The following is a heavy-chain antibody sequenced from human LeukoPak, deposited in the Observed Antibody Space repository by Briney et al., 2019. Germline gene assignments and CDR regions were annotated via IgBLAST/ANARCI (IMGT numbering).Heavy chain of an antibody. D-gene: IGHD3-22*01. CDR2: IIPIFGTA. CDR3: ARDYDSSGYYRDDAFDI. J-gene: IGHJ3*02. Sequence: ASVKVSCKASGGTFSSYAISWVRQAPGQGLEWMGGIIPIFGTANYAQKFQGRVTITADKSTSTAYMELSSLRSEDTAVYYCARDYDSSGYYRDDAFDIWGQGTMVTVSS. CDR1: GGTFSSYA. V-gene: IGHV1-69*06.